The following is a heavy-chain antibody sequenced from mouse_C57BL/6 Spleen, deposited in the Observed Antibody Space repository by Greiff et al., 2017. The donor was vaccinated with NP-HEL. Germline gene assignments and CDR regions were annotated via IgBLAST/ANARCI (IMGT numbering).Heavy chain of an antibody. Sequence: QVQLKQPGAELVKPGASVKMSCKASGYTFTSYWITWVKQRPGQGLEWIGDIYPGSGSTNYNEKFKSKATLTVDTSSSTAYMQLSSLTSEDSAVYYCGGSYDYDWYFDVWGTGTTVTVSS. D-gene: IGHD2-4*01. J-gene: IGHJ1*03. V-gene: IGHV1-55*01. CDR1: GYTFTSYW. CDR3: GGSYDYDWYFDV. CDR2: IYPGSGST.